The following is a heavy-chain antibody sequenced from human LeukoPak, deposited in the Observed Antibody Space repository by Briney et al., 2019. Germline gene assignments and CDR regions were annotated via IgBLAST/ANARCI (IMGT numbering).Heavy chain of an antibody. V-gene: IGHV4-39*07. D-gene: IGHD1-26*01. CDR1: GGSITRSSYY. J-gene: IGHJ5*02. Sequence: SETLSLTCTVSGGSITRSSYYWGWIRQPPGKGLEWIGDIYDRGSTTYNPSLKSRVSISVDTSRNQFSLNLRSVTAADTAVYYCAKIEVGRFDPWGQGTLVTVSS. CDR2: IYDRGST. CDR3: AKIEVGRFDP.